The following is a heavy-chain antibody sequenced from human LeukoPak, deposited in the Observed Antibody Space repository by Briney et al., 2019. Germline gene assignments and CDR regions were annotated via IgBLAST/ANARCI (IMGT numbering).Heavy chain of an antibody. D-gene: IGHD6-13*01. V-gene: IGHV3-7*01. CDR3: ASDGQQLVYYYYYYMDV. Sequence: GGSLRLSCAASGVTFSSYWMSWVRQAPGKGLEWVANMKQDGSEKYYVDSVKGRFTISRDNAKNSLYLLMNSLRAEDTAVYYCASDGQQLVYYYYYYMDVGGKGTTVTVYS. J-gene: IGHJ6*03. CDR1: GVTFSSYW. CDR2: MKQDGSEK.